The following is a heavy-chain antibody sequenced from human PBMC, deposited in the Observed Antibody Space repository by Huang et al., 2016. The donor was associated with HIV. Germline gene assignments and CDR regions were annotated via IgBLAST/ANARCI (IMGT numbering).Heavy chain of an antibody. CDR3: ARDEYGYSSELGLL. CDR1: GYTFTSYA. D-gene: IGHD5-18*01. J-gene: IGHJ4*02. CDR2: INAGNGNT. Sequence: QVQLVQSGAEVKKPGASVKVSCKASGYTFTSYAMHWVRQAPGQRLEWMGWINAGNGNTKYSQKFQGRVTITRDTSAGTAYMELGSLRSEDTAVYYCARDEYGYSSELGLLWGQGTLVTVSS. V-gene: IGHV1-3*01.